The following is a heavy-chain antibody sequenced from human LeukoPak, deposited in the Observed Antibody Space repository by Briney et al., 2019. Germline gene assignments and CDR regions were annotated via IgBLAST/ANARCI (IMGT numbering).Heavy chain of an antibody. V-gene: IGHV3-9*01. J-gene: IGHJ1*01. Sequence: GGSLRLSCAASGFSFDDYGMHWVRQAPGKGLEWVSGISWNGGDIAYADSVKGRFTISRDNAENSMYLQMNSLRVEDTAVYYCTSWGDTTAEYFQRWGQGTLVTVSS. D-gene: IGHD2-21*02. CDR2: ISWNGGDI. CDR3: TSWGDTTAEYFQR. CDR1: GFSFDDYG.